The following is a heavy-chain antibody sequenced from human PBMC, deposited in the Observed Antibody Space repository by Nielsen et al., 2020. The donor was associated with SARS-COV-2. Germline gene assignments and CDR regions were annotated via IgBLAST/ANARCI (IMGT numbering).Heavy chain of an antibody. J-gene: IGHJ4*02. Sequence: SETLSLTCTVSGGSISSYYWSWIRQPPGKGLEWIGYIYHSGSTYYNPSLKSRVTISVDRSKNQFSLKLSSVTAADTALYHCARDSGGLADYWGQGTLVTVSS. V-gene: IGHV4-59*12. CDR1: GGSISSYY. CDR3: ARDSGGLADY. D-gene: IGHD6-19*01. CDR2: IYHSGST.